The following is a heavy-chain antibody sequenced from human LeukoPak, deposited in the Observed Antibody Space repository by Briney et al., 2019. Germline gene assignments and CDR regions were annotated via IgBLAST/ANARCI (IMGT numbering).Heavy chain of an antibody. J-gene: IGHJ3*02. D-gene: IGHD1-26*01. V-gene: IGHV5-51*01. CDR1: GYSFTTYW. CDR3: TRTSGTYRGFEAFDI. Sequence: GESLKISCKGSGYSFTTYWIAWVRQMPGEGLEWMAIIYPGDSDTRYSPSFQGQVTISADKSISTAYLQWSSLKASDTAMYYCTRTSGTYRGFEAFDIWGQGTMVTVSS. CDR2: IYPGDSDT.